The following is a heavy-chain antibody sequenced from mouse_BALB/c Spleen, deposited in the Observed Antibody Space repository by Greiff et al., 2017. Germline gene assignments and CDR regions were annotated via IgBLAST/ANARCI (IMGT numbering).Heavy chain of an antibody. V-gene: IGHV5-9-3*01. CDR3: ARQHGNYFDY. CDR1: GFTFSSYA. D-gene: IGHD2-1*01. Sequence: EVQVVESGGGLVKPGGSLKLSCAASGFTFSSYAMSWVRQTPEKRLEWVATISSGGSYTYYPDSVKGRFTISRDNAKNTLYLQMSSLRSEDTAMYYCARQHGNYFDYWGQGTTLTVSS. CDR2: ISSGGSYT. J-gene: IGHJ2*01.